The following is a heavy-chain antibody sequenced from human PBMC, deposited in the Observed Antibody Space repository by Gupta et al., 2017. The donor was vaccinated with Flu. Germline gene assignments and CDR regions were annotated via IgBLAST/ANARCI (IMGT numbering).Heavy chain of an antibody. CDR1: GFSLSTSGVG. CDR3: AHRLEQLVLFDY. V-gene: IGHV2-5*02. J-gene: IGHJ4*02. D-gene: IGHD6-6*01. Sequence: QITLKESGPTLVKPTQTLTLTCTFSGFSLSTSGVGVGWIRQPPGKALEWLALIYWDDDRRYSPSLKSRLTITKDTSKNQVVLTMTNMDPVDTATYYCAHRLEQLVLFDYWGQGTLVTVSS. CDR2: IYWDDDR.